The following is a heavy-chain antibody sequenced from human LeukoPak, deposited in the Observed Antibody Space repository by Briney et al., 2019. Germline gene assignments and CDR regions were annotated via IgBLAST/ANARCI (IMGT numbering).Heavy chain of an antibody. J-gene: IGHJ3*02. CDR1: GFTFSSYN. CDR3: ARGKVAVAATDDAFEI. Sequence: GGSLRLSCAASGFTFSSYNMNWVRQAPGKGLEWVSSISSSSSYIYYADSVKGRFTISRDNAKNSLYLQMNSLRAEDTAVYYCARGKVAVAATDDAFEIWGQGTIVTVSS. V-gene: IGHV3-21*01. D-gene: IGHD6-19*01. CDR2: ISSSSSYI.